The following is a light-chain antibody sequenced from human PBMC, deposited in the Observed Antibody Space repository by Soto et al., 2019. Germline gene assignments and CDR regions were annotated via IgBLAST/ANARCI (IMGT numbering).Light chain of an antibody. CDR3: SSYTSSSTLV. Sequence: QSVLTQPASVSGSPGQSITISCTGTSSEVGGYNYVSWYQQHPGKAPKLMIYDVSNRPSGVSNRFSGSKSGNTASLTISGLQFEDEADYYCSSYTSSSTLVFGTGTKVTVL. CDR2: DVS. J-gene: IGLJ1*01. V-gene: IGLV2-14*01. CDR1: SSEVGGYNY.